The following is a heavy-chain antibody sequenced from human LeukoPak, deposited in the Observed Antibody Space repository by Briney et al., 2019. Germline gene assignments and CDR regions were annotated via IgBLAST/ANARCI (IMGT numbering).Heavy chain of an antibody. V-gene: IGHV3-7*01. CDR1: GFTFSNYW. J-gene: IGHJ4*02. Sequence: GGSLRLSCAASGFTFSNYWMHWVRQAPGKGLEWVANIKQDGSEKYYVDSVKGRFTISRDNAKNSLYLQMNSLRAEDAAVYYCGRDMDYYDSSDRFDCWGQGTLVTVSS. CDR3: GRDMDYYDSSDRFDC. D-gene: IGHD3-22*01. CDR2: IKQDGSEK.